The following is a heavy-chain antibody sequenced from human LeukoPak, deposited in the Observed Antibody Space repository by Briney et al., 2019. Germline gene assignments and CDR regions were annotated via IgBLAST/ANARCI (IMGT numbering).Heavy chain of an antibody. CDR1: GFTFSSYW. V-gene: IGHV3-74*01. Sequence: GGSLRLSCAASGFTFSSYWMHWVRQAPGKGLMWVSRINSDGSSTSYADSVKGRFTISRDNAKNTLYLQLNSLRAEDTAVYYCAREDIVATQHCGMDVWGQGTTVTVSS. CDR3: AREDIVATQHCGMDV. J-gene: IGHJ6*02. D-gene: IGHD5-12*01. CDR2: INSDGSST.